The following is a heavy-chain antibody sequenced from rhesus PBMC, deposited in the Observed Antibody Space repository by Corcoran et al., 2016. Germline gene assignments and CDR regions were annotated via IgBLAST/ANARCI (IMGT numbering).Heavy chain of an antibody. Sequence: QVQLQESGPGLVKPSETLSLTCAVSGGSFSSYWWSWIRQPPGKGLEWIGDINGNSGSTNYNPSLKSRVTISKDASKNQFSLKLSAVPAADTAVYYCARSSGWSQSWDYWGQGVLVTVSS. CDR3: ARSSGWSQSWDY. CDR1: GGSFSSYW. J-gene: IGHJ4*01. CDR2: INGNSGST. V-gene: IGHV4-80*01. D-gene: IGHD6S26*01.